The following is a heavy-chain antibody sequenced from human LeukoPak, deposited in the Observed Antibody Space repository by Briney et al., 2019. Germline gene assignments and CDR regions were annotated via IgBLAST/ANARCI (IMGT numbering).Heavy chain of an antibody. CDR2: INHNGNVN. CDR3: ARGGGLDV. CDR1: GFPFSSYW. Sequence: GGSLRLSCVASGFPFSSYWMNWARQAPGKGLEWVASINHNGNVNYYVDSVEGRFTISRDNAKNSLYLQMSNLRAEDTAVYFCARGGGLDVWGQGATVTVSS. V-gene: IGHV3-7*03. J-gene: IGHJ6*02. D-gene: IGHD3-16*01.